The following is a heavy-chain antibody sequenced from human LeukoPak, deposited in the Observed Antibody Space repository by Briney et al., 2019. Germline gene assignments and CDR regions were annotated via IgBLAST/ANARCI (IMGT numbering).Heavy chain of an antibody. J-gene: IGHJ6*02. CDR3: ARWGGWRDAHYNYGMDV. CDR1: GGTFSSYA. V-gene: IGHV1-69*04. D-gene: IGHD6-19*01. CDR2: IIPILGIA. Sequence: SVKVSCKASGGTFSSYAISWVRQAPGQGLEWMGRIIPILGIANYAQKFQGRVTITADKSTSTAYMELSSLRSEDTAVYYCARWGGWRDAHYNYGMDVWGQGTTVTVSS.